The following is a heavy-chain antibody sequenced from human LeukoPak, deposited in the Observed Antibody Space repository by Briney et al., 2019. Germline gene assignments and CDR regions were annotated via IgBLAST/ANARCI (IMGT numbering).Heavy chain of an antibody. CDR3: ARHADYHILTGFDY. Sequence: GESLKISCKGSGYNFTNYWISWVRQMPGKGLEWMGRIDPSNSYTNYSPPFQGHVTISADRSISTAYLQWNSLKASDTAMYYCARHADYHILTGFDYWGQGTLVTVP. CDR2: IDPSNSYT. D-gene: IGHD3-9*01. J-gene: IGHJ4*02. CDR1: GYNFTNYW. V-gene: IGHV5-10-1*01.